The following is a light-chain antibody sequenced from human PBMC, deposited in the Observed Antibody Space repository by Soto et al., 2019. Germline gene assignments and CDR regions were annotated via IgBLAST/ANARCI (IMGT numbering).Light chain of an antibody. J-gene: IGKJ2*01. CDR2: WAS. Sequence: DIVMTQSPDSLPVSLGERATINCEASQSVLYTSNNKNYLAWYQQKPGQPPKLLIYWASTRESGVPDRFSGSGSGTDFTLNISSLQAEDVAVYYCQQYYSTPPTFGQGTKLEIK. V-gene: IGKV4-1*01. CDR1: QSVLYTSNNKNY. CDR3: QQYYSTPPT.